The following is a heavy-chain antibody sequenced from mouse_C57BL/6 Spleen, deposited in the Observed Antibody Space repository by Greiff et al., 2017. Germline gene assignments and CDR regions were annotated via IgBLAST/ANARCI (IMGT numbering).Heavy chain of an antibody. CDR1: GYTFTSYW. Sequence: VQLQQPGAELVMPGASVKLSCKASGYTFTSYWMHWVKQRPGQGLEWIGEIDPSDSYTNYNQKFKGKSTLTVDKSSSTAFLQLSSLTSEDSAVXCCERRGLVRGYFDYWGQGTTLTVSS. CDR3: ERRGLVRGYFDY. D-gene: IGHD2-3*01. V-gene: IGHV1-69*01. J-gene: IGHJ2*01. CDR2: IDPSDSYT.